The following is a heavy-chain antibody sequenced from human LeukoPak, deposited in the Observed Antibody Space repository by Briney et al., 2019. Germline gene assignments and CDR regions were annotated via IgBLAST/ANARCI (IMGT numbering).Heavy chain of an antibody. CDR2: IYTSGST. D-gene: IGHD3-3*02. CDR3: ARISTMRGWFEP. V-gene: IGHV4-4*07. CDR1: GCSISSYY. J-gene: IGHJ5*02. Sequence: SETLSLTCTVSGCSISSYYWSWIRQPAGKGLEWIGRIYTSGSTNSNPSLKSRITMSVDTSKNQFSLKLSSVTAADTAVYYCARISTMRGWFEPWGQGTLVTVSS.